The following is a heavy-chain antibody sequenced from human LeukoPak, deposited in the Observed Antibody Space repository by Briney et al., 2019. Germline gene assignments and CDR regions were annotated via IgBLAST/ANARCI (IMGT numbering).Heavy chain of an antibody. CDR1: GYTFTSYG. V-gene: IGHV1-18*01. CDR2: ISAYNGNT. Sequence: ASVKVSCKASGYTFTSYGISWGRQAPGQGLEWMGWISAYNGNTNYAQKLQGRVTMTTDTSTSTAYMELRSLRSDDTAVYYCARERYQPYYYGMDVWGQGTTVTVSS. CDR3: ARERYQPYYYGMDV. D-gene: IGHD2-2*01. J-gene: IGHJ6*02.